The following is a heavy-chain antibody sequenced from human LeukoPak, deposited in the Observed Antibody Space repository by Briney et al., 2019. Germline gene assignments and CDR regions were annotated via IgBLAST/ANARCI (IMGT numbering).Heavy chain of an antibody. J-gene: IGHJ4*02. D-gene: IGHD3-10*01. CDR3: ARDHYGSGNYKSYFDY. CDR1: GGSISNYY. CDR2: MYTSGST. Sequence: SETLSLTCTVSGGSISNYYWSWLRQPAGKGLEWIGRMYTSGSTKYNPSLKSRVTISVDKSKNQFSLKVTSVTAADTAVYFCARDHYGSGNYKSYFDYWGQVTQVTVSS. V-gene: IGHV4-4*07.